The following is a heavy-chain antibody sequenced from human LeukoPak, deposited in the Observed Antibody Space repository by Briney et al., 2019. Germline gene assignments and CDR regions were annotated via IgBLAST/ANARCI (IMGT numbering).Heavy chain of an antibody. CDR1: GYTFTSYS. CDR3: ARARMTTTLTPGSGFYY. CDR2: IYPSGGST. V-gene: IGHV1-46*01. Sequence: GASVTVSRKSSGYTFTSYSISGVRQPPGQGREGMGIIYPSGGSTSYAQKFQGRVTMTRDTSTSTVYMELSSLRSEDTAVFYCARARMTTTLTPGSGFYYWGQGTLVTVSS. D-gene: IGHD4-11*01. J-gene: IGHJ4*02.